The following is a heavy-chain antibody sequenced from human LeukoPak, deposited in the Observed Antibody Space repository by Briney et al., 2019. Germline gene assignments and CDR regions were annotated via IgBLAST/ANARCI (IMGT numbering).Heavy chain of an antibody. J-gene: IGHJ4*02. Sequence: ASVKVSCKASGYTFTGYYMHWLRQAPGQRLEWMGWTSAYNGNTNYAQKLQGRVTMTTDTSTSTAYMELRSLRSDDTAVYYCARVVGITGTTREDYWGQGTLVTVSS. D-gene: IGHD1-7*01. CDR2: TSAYNGNT. V-gene: IGHV1-18*04. CDR3: ARVVGITGTTREDY. CDR1: GYTFTGYY.